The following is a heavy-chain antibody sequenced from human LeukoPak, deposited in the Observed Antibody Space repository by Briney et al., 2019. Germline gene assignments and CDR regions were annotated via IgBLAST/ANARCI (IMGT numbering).Heavy chain of an antibody. Sequence: ASVKVSCKASGGTFSSYAISWVRQAPGQGLEWMGWISAYNGNTNYAQKLQGRVTMTTDTSTSTAYMELRSLRSDDTAVYYCARGGDTEGDDAFDIWGQGTMVTVSS. J-gene: IGHJ3*02. CDR3: ARGGDTEGDDAFDI. CDR2: ISAYNGNT. D-gene: IGHD3-16*01. CDR1: GGTFSSYA. V-gene: IGHV1-18*01.